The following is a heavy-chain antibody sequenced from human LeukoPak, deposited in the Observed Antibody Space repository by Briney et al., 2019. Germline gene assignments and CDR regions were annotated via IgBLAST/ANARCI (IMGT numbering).Heavy chain of an antibody. CDR1: GFTFSSYA. CDR3: ARWAGPGRALDY. J-gene: IGHJ4*02. Sequence: GGPLRLSCVASGFTFSSYAMSWVRQAPGKGLEWVSGISGSGGSTDYADSVKGRFTISRDNSKNTLYLQMNSLTGEDTAVYYCARWAGPGRALDYWGQGTLVTVSS. V-gene: IGHV3-23*01. D-gene: IGHD3-10*01. CDR2: ISGSGGST.